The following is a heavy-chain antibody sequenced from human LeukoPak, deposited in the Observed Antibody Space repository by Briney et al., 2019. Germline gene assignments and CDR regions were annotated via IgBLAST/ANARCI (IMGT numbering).Heavy chain of an antibody. Sequence: PSETLSLTCAVYGGSFCGYYWSWLRQPPGKGRAWVGEINHSGSTNYNPSLKSRVTISVDTSKNQFSLKLSSVTAADTAVYYCARHGPKAPYMITFVYFDYWGQGTLVTVSS. V-gene: IGHV4-34*01. D-gene: IGHD3-16*01. CDR1: GGSFCGYY. CDR3: ARHGPKAPYMITFVYFDY. J-gene: IGHJ4*02. CDR2: INHSGST.